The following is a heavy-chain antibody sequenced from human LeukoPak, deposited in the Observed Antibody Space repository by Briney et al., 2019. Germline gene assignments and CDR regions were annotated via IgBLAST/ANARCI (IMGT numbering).Heavy chain of an antibody. Sequence: GGSLRLSCAASGFTFSSYSMNWVRQAPGKGLEWVSSISSSSSYIYYADSVKGRFTISRDNAKNSLYLQMNSLRAEDTAVYYCAKLPRRYSSRGDRFDPWGQGTLVTVSS. D-gene: IGHD6-13*01. CDR1: GFTFSSYS. CDR3: AKLPRRYSSRGDRFDP. V-gene: IGHV3-21*01. J-gene: IGHJ5*02. CDR2: ISSSSSYI.